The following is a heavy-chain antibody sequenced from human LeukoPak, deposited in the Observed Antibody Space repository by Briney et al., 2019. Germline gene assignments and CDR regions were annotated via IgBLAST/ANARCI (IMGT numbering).Heavy chain of an antibody. D-gene: IGHD6-13*01. CDR2: SFNSRSS. CDR1: GGSISSSTDY. V-gene: IGHV4-39*01. J-gene: IGHJ1*01. CDR3: ARLKFSWYSYFHP. Sequence: SGTLSLTCTVSGGSISSSTDYWGWMRQPPGQGLEWFGSSFNSRSSYYSSSLQRRITITIDTTKYLFPLKLSLVTAADTAMYFCARLKFSWYSYFHPWGQGTLVTVSS.